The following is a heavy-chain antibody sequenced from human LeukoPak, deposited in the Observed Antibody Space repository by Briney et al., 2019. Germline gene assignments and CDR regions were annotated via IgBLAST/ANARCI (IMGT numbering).Heavy chain of an antibody. CDR1: GGSFSGYY. Sequence: SETLSLTCAVSGGSFSGYYWSWIRQPPGKGLEWIGEINHSGSTNYNPSLKSRVTISVDTSKNQFSLRLSSVTAADTAVYYCARGDQREEQWLTTYYYYYMDVWGKGTTVTVSS. CDR3: ARGDQREEQWLTTYYYYYMDV. J-gene: IGHJ6*03. CDR2: INHSGST. D-gene: IGHD6-19*01. V-gene: IGHV4-34*01.